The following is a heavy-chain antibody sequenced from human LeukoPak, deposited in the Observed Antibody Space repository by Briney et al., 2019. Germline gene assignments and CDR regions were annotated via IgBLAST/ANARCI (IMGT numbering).Heavy chain of an antibody. CDR1: GGSINSGTYY. D-gene: IGHD3-3*01. CDR2: IYYSGST. Sequence: SETLSLTCTVSGGSINSGTYYWGWIRQPPGKGLEWIGSIYYSGSTYYNPSLKSRLTISVDTSKNQFSLKLTSVTAADTAVYYCARASTIFGHFAYWGRGTLVTVSS. V-gene: IGHV4-39*07. J-gene: IGHJ4*02. CDR3: ARASTIFGHFAY.